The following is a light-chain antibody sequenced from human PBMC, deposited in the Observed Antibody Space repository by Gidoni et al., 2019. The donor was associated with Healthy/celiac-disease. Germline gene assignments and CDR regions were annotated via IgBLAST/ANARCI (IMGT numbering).Light chain of an antibody. CDR2: GAS. CDR1: QSVSSSY. J-gene: IGKJ4*01. Sequence: EIVLTQSPGPLSLSPGERATLSCRASQSVSSSYLAWYQQKPGQAPRLLIYGASSSATGIPDRFSGSWSGTDFTLTISRLEPEDFAVYYCQQYGSSPPVTFGGGTKVEIK. CDR3: QQYGSSPPVT. V-gene: IGKV3-20*01.